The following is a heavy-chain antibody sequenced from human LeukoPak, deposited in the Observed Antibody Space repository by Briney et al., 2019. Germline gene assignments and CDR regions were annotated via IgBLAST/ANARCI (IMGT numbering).Heavy chain of an antibody. CDR1: GYTFTGYY. V-gene: IGHV1-2*02. D-gene: IGHD1-26*01. Sequence: ASVTVSCKASGYTFTGYYMHWVRQAPGQGLEWMGWINPNSGGTNYAQKFQGRVTMTRDTSISTAYMELSRLRSDDTAVYYCARGYGMVAYWFDPWGQGTLVTVSS. CDR2: INPNSGGT. CDR3: ARGYGMVAYWFDP. J-gene: IGHJ5*02.